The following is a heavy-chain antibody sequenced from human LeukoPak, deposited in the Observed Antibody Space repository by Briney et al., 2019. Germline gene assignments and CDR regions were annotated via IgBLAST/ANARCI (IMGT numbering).Heavy chain of an antibody. J-gene: IGHJ4*02. V-gene: IGHV4-59*01. CDR3: ASQARTVAGTPFDY. CDR2: IFHSGST. D-gene: IGHD6-19*01. CDR1: GGSISRYY. Sequence: SETLSLTCTVSGGSISRYYWSWIRQPPGKGLEWIGYIFHSGSTSYNPSLRGRVTMSVDTSKNQFSLNLSAMTAADTAVYYCASQARTVAGTPFDYWGQGTLVTVSS.